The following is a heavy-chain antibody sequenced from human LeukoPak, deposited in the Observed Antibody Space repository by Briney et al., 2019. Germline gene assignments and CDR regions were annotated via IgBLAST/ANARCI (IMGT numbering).Heavy chain of an antibody. CDR3: ARLSPYYDILTGSLDY. CDR2: ISWNSGSI. V-gene: IGHV3-9*01. CDR1: GFTFDDYA. J-gene: IGHJ4*02. Sequence: PGGSLRLSCAASGFTFDDYAMHWVRQAPGQGLEWISGISWNSGSIGYADSVKGRFTISRDNAKNSLYLQMNSLRAEDTAVYYCARLSPYYDILTGSLDYWGQGTLVTVSS. D-gene: IGHD3-9*01.